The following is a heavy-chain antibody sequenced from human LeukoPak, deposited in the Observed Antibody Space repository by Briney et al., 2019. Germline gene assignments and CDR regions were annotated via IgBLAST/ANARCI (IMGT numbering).Heavy chain of an antibody. D-gene: IGHD1-26*01. CDR3: TRYQPVGARGYNWFDP. Sequence: GGSLRLSCTASGFTFGDYAMSWFRQAPGKGLEWVGFIRSKAYGGTTEYAASVKGRFTISRDDSKNTAYLQMNSLKTEDTAVYYCTRYQPVGARGYNWFDPWGQGTLVTVSS. CDR1: GFTFGDYA. V-gene: IGHV3-49*03. J-gene: IGHJ5*02. CDR2: IRSKAYGGTT.